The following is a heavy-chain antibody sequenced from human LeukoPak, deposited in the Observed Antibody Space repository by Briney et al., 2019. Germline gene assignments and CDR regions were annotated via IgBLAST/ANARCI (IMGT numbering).Heavy chain of an antibody. CDR3: ARAFKYSMSGYYFHC. V-gene: IGHV3-20*04. CDR1: GFIFDDYG. J-gene: IGHJ4*02. Sequence: GGSLRLACAASGFIFDDYGMSWVRQAPGKGLGWVSAINWNGDSRGYGDSVKGRFTISRDNAKNSLYLQMNSLRAEDTALYYCARAFKYSMSGYYFHCWGEGTLVTVSS. CDR2: INWNGDSR. D-gene: IGHD2-21*01.